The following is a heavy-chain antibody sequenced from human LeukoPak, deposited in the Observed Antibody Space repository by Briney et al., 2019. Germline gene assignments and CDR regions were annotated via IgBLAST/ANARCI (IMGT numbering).Heavy chain of an antibody. D-gene: IGHD5-12*01. CDR3: AKDLRGGRGGYDSAAFDI. CDR1: GFTFSSNG. CDR2: ISGSGGST. J-gene: IGHJ3*02. Sequence: PGGSLRLSCAASGFTFSSNGMNWVRQAPGKGLEWVSAISGSGGSTYYADSVKGRFTISRDNSKNTLYLQMNSLRAEDTAVYYCAKDLRGGRGGYDSAAFDIWGQGTMVTVSS. V-gene: IGHV3-23*01.